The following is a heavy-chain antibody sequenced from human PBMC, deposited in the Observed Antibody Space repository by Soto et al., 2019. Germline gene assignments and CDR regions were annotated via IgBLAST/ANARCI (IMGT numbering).Heavy chain of an antibody. J-gene: IGHJ2*01. Sequence: SETLSLTCIVSGDSIISSSYYWVWIRQPPGKGLEWIGSIYYSGTTYYNPSLESRVTISIDTSKNQFSLKVSSLTAADTAVYYCAKTGPYDILTYWYFDLWGRGTLVTVSS. CDR3: AKTGPYDILTYWYFDL. D-gene: IGHD3-9*01. CDR2: IYYSGTT. V-gene: IGHV4-39*01. CDR1: GDSIISSSYY.